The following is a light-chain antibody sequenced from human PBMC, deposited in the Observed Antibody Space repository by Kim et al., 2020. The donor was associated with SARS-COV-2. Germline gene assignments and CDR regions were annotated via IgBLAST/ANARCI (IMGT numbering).Light chain of an antibody. J-gene: IGKJ2*01. CDR1: QSISNK. CDR2: GAS. CDR3: QQYNNWPQT. V-gene: IGKV3-15*01. Sequence: YVSPGERATLSCRASQSISNKLAWYQQKPGQAPRLLIYGASTRATGIPARFSGSGSGTEFTLTISSLQSEDFAVYCCQQYNNWPQTFGQGTKLEI.